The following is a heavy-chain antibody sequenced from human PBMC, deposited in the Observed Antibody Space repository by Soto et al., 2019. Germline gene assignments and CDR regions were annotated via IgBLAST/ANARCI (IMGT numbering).Heavy chain of an antibody. V-gene: IGHV4-59*01. D-gene: IGHD2-2*01. J-gene: IGHJ6*03. CDR2: IYYSGST. Sequence: SETLSLTCTVSGGSISSYYWSWIRQPPGKGLEWIGYIYYSGSTNYNPSLKSRVTISVDTSKNQFSLKLSSVTAADTAVYYCARVGFSPAAMPYYYYMDVWGKGTTVTVSS. CDR1: GGSISSYY. CDR3: ARVGFSPAAMPYYYYMDV.